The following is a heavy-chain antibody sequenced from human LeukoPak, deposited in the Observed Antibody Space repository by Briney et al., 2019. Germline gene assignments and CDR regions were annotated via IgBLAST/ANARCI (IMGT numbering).Heavy chain of an antibody. V-gene: IGHV4-30-2*01. Sequence: SQTLSLTCTVSGGSISSGGYYCSWIRQPPGKGLEWIGYIYHSGSTYYNPSLKSRVTISVDRSKNQFSLKLSSVTAADTAVYYCASTNEWELVWFDPWGQGTLVTVSS. J-gene: IGHJ5*02. D-gene: IGHD1-26*01. CDR1: GGSISSGGYY. CDR2: IYHSGST. CDR3: ASTNEWELVWFDP.